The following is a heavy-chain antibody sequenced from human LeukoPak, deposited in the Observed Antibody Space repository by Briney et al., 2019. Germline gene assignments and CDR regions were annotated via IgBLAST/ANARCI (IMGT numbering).Heavy chain of an antibody. CDR1: GYSISSGYY. D-gene: IGHD3-22*01. J-gene: IGHJ6*03. CDR3: AREYYYDSSGPRAYYYYYMDV. Sequence: SETLSLTCTVSGYSISSGYYWGWIRPPPGKGLEWIGSIYHSGSTYYNPFLKSRVTISVDTSKNQFSLKLSSVTAADTAVYYCAREYYYDSSGPRAYYYYYMDVWGKGTTVTVSS. CDR2: IYHSGST. V-gene: IGHV4-38-2*02.